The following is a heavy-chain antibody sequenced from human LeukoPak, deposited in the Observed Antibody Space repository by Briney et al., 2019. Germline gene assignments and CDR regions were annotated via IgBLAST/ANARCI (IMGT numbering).Heavy chain of an antibody. CDR2: ISSRAGSI. V-gene: IGHV3-48*03. Sequence: GGSLRLSCAASGFTFSSYEMNWVRQAPGKGLEWVSYISSRAGSIYYADSMKGRFTIARDNSKNSLYLQVNSLRAEDTAVYYCAKGRWELYWGQGTLVTVSS. J-gene: IGHJ4*02. CDR1: GFTFSSYE. D-gene: IGHD1-26*01. CDR3: AKGRWELY.